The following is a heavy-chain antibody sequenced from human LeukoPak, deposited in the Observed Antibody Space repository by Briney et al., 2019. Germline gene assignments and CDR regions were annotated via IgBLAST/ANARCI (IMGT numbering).Heavy chain of an antibody. CDR2: IYYSGST. J-gene: IGHJ6*02. D-gene: IGHD3-3*01. CDR1: GGSISSSSYS. CDR3: ARQHYDFWSGYFPARYYMAV. Sequence: SETLSLTCTVSGGSISSSSYSWGWIRQPPGKGLEWIGSIYYSGSTYYNPSLKSRVTISVDTSKNQFSLKLSSVTAADTAVYYCARQHYDFWSGYFPARYYMAVWGQGTTVTVSS. V-gene: IGHV4-39*01.